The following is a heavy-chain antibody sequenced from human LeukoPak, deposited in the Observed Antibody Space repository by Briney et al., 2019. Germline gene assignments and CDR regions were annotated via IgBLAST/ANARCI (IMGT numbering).Heavy chain of an antibody. D-gene: IGHD6-19*01. CDR3: ARVYRSSGDSYYFDY. Sequence: GGSLRLSCAASGFTFSDYYMSWIRQAPGKGLEWVSYISSSSSYTNYADSVKGRFTISRDNAKNSLYLQMNSLRAEDTAVYYCARVYRSSGDSYYFDYWGQGTLVTVS. CDR2: ISSSSSYT. V-gene: IGHV3-11*06. J-gene: IGHJ4*02. CDR1: GFTFSDYY.